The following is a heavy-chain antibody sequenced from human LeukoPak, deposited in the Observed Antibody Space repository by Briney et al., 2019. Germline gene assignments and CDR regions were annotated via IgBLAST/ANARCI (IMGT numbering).Heavy chain of an antibody. V-gene: IGHV3-23*01. CDR2: ICGSGGST. CDR3: AKGLYYYDSSGFHY. D-gene: IGHD3-22*01. J-gene: IGHJ4*02. CDR1: GFTFSSYG. Sequence: GGSLRLSCAASGFTFSSYGMSGVRPAPGKGLEWVSAICGSGGSTYYADSVKGRFIISRVNSKNTLYLQMNSLRAEDTAVYYCAKGLYYYDSSGFHYWGQGTLVTVSS.